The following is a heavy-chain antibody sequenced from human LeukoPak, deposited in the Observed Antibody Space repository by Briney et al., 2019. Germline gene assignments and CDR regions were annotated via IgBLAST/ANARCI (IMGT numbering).Heavy chain of an antibody. CDR1: GGSISSYY. Sequence: PSETLSLTCTVSGGSISSYYWSWVRQSPGKGLEWIGYIYHTGSTSYSPSLKSRVTISADTSQNQFSLKLSSVTAADTAVYYCASRKLGNDYWGQGTLVTVSS. J-gene: IGHJ4*02. D-gene: IGHD7-27*01. CDR2: IYHTGST. V-gene: IGHV4-59*01. CDR3: ASRKLGNDY.